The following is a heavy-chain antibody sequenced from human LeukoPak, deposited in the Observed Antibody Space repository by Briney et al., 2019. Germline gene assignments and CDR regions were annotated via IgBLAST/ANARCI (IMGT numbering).Heavy chain of an antibody. CDR3: ARGAAGTTPDYYYFGLDV. D-gene: IGHD1-7*01. Sequence: GESLKTSCKGSGYSFTDYWLGWVRQIPGKGLEWMGIIYSGNSDTRYSPSFQGQVTISADKSINTAHLQWSSLKASDTAMYCCARGAAGTTPDYYYFGLDVWGQGTTVRVFS. CDR1: GYSFTDYW. V-gene: IGHV5-51*01. J-gene: IGHJ6*02. CDR2: IYSGNSDT.